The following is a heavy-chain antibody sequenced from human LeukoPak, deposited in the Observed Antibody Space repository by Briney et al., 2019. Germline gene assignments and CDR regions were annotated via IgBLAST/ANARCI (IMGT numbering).Heavy chain of an antibody. V-gene: IGHV3-48*03. CDR1: GFTFSSYE. CDR3: ARATGIRLWPRGRVDAFDI. CDR2: ISSSGSTI. Sequence: PGGSLRLSCAASGFTFSSYEMNWVRQAPGKGLEWVSYISSSGSTIYYADSVKGRFTISRDNAENSLYLQMNSLRAEDTAVYYCARATGIRLWPRGRVDAFDIWGQGTMVTVSS. D-gene: IGHD5-18*01. J-gene: IGHJ3*02.